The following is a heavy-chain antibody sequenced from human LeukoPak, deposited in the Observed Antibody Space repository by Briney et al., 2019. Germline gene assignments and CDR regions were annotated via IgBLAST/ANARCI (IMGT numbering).Heavy chain of an antibody. CDR3: ARAGLVRGYSYGSYYYYMDV. CDR1: GGSFSGYY. Sequence: SSETLSLTCAVYGGSFSGYYWSWIRQPPGKGLEWIGEINHSGSTNYNPSLKSRVTISVDTSKNQFSLKLSSVTAADTAVYYCARAGLVRGYSYGSYYYYMDVWGKGTTVTISS. CDR2: INHSGST. D-gene: IGHD5-18*01. J-gene: IGHJ6*03. V-gene: IGHV4-34*01.